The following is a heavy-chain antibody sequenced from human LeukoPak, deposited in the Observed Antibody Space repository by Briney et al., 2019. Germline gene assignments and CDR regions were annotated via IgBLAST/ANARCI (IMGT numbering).Heavy chain of an antibody. CDR1: GDSISSYY. J-gene: IGHJ5*02. Sequence: SETLSLTCTVSGDSISSYYWNWIRQPAGKGLEWIGRIHTSGSTNYNPSLKSRVSMSVDTSKNHFSLKLSSVTAADTAVYYCAREDIAMAEGFDPWGQGTLVTVSS. D-gene: IGHD5-18*01. CDR2: IHTSGST. CDR3: AREDIAMAEGFDP. V-gene: IGHV4-4*07.